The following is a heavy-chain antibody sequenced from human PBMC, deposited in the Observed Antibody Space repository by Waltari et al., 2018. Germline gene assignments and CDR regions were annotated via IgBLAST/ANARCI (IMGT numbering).Heavy chain of an antibody. CDR3: VGWNDPINS. D-gene: IGHD1-1*01. V-gene: IGHV3-7*01. CDR1: GFTVSRFW. J-gene: IGHJ4*02. Sequence: EAQLVQSGGGLVQPGGSLTLSCAASGFTVSRFWMTWIRQAPGQGLQWVAHIGPDGSDKYYVDSVKGRFTISRDNAENSLLLQMSSLRVEDTALYYCVGWNDPINSWGQGTLVAVSS. CDR2: IGPDGSDK.